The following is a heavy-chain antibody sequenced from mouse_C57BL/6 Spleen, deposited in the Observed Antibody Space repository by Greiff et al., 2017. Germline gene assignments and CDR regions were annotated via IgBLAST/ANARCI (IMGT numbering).Heavy chain of an antibody. CDR1: GFTFSSYG. V-gene: IGHV5-6*01. CDR3: ARQRALYYFDY. J-gene: IGHJ2*01. CDR2: ISSGGSYT. Sequence: EVHLVESGGDLVKPGGSLKLSCAASGFTFSSYGMSWVRQTPDKRLEWVATISSGGSYTYYPDSVKGRFTISRDNAKNTLYLQMSSLKSEDTAMYSCARQRALYYFDYWCQGPTLTVSS.